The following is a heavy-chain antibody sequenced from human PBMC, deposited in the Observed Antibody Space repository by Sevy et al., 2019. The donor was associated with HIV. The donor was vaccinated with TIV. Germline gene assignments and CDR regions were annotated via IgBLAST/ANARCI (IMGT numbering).Heavy chain of an antibody. D-gene: IGHD3-3*01. Sequence: ASVKVSCKASGGTFSSYAISWVRQAPGQGLEWMGGIIPIFGTANYAQKFQGRVTITADESTSTAYLELSSLRSEDTAVYYCARAGKLTPNYELGSERRNYFDFWGQGTLVTVSS. CDR3: ARAGKLTPNYELGSERRNYFDF. CDR1: GGTFSSYA. V-gene: IGHV1-69*13. CDR2: IIPIFGTA. J-gene: IGHJ4*02.